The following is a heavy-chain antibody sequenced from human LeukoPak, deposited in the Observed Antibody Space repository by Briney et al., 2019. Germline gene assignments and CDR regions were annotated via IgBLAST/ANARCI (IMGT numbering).Heavy chain of an antibody. V-gene: IGHV1-18*01. CDR1: GGTFSSYA. CDR3: ARDQLPPPGIAAAARFDY. D-gene: IGHD6-13*01. CDR2: ISAYNGNT. Sequence: GASVKVSCKASGGTFSSYAISWVRQAPGQGLEWMGWISAYNGNTNYAQKLQGRVTMTTDTSTSTAYMELRSLRSDDTAVYYCARDQLPPPGIAAAARFDYWGQGTLVTVSS. J-gene: IGHJ4*02.